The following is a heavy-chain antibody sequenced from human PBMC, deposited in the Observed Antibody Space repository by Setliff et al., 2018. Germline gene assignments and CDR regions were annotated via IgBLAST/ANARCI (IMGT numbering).Heavy chain of an antibody. V-gene: IGHV4-61*09. Sequence: SETLSLTCSVSGDSINGAGYYCSWIRQPAGKGLEWIGHIYTSGSTKYNPSLKSRVTMSVDMSKTQFSLRLSSVTAADTAVYYCARTLPTYCRDGPCKVGALDIWGQGTMVTVSS. CDR1: GDSINGAGYY. D-gene: IGHD1-26*01. CDR3: ARTLPTYCRDGPCKVGALDI. J-gene: IGHJ3*02. CDR2: IYTSGST.